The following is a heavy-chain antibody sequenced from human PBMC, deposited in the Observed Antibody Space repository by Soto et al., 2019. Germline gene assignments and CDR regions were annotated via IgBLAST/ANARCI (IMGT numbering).Heavy chain of an antibody. CDR3: ARAVGDPLYYLDY. Sequence: QVQLQESGPGQVRPSETLTLTCTVSSDSISSYYWIWIRQSPGKGLEWIGYTDYSGNTNYNPSLKSRVTISGDTSTNQFSLRLSSVTAADTAVYYCARAVGDPLYYLDYWGQGTLVTVSS. CDR1: SDSISSYY. V-gene: IGHV4-59*08. J-gene: IGHJ4*02. D-gene: IGHD6-19*01. CDR2: TDYSGNT.